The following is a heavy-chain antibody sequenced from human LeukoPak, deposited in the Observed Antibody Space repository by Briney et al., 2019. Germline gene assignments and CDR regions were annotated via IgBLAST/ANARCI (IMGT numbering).Heavy chain of an antibody. V-gene: IGHV3-7*01. D-gene: IGHD5-18*01. Sequence: GGSLRLSCAASGFTFSTYWMTWVRQAPGKGLEWVANIKQDGSEKYFVDSVKGRFTISRDNANNSLYLQMNSLRAEDTAVYYCARDIKRIADTAMVNAFDIWGQGTMVTVSS. CDR1: GFTFSTYW. J-gene: IGHJ3*02. CDR2: IKQDGSEK. CDR3: ARDIKRIADTAMVNAFDI.